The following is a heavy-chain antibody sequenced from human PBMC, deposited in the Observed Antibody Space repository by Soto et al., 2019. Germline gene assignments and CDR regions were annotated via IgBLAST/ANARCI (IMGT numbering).Heavy chain of an antibody. CDR3: ARDGGSSSWYYFDY. D-gene: IGHD6-13*01. Sequence: QVQLVQSGAEVKKPGSSVKVSCKASGGTFSSYAISWVRQAPGQGLEWMGGIIPIFGTANYAQKFQGRVTITADESPSTASMELSSLRAEDTAVYYCARDGGSSSWYYFDYWRQGPLVTVSS. CDR2: IIPIFGTA. V-gene: IGHV1-69*01. CDR1: GGTFSSYA. J-gene: IGHJ4*02.